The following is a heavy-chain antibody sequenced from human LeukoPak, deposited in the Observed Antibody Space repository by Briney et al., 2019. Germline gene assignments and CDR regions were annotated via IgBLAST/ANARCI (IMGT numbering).Heavy chain of an antibody. D-gene: IGHD2-2*01. V-gene: IGHV3-7*01. Sequence: PGGSLRLSCAASGFTFSSYWMSWVRQAPGKGLEWVANIKQDGSEKYYVDSVKGRFTISRDNAKNSLYLQMNSLRAEDTAVYYCARVGIVVPAGDYYYMDVWGKGTTVTVSS. CDR2: IKQDGSEK. CDR3: ARVGIVVPAGDYYYMDV. CDR1: GFTFSSYW. J-gene: IGHJ6*03.